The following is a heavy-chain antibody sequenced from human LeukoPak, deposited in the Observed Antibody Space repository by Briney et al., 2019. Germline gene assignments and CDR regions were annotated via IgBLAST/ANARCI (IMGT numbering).Heavy chain of an antibody. CDR2: VSYDGSNK. CDR3: ARDIGGSYSDY. J-gene: IGHJ4*02. D-gene: IGHD1-26*01. V-gene: IGHV3-30*03. CDR1: GIRFNDYW. Sequence: SGGSLRLSCTVSGIRFNDYWMSWVRQAPGKGPEWVAVVSYDGSNKYYADSVKDRFTISRDNSKNTLYLQMSSLRAEDTAVYYCARDIGGSYSDYWGQGTLVTVSS.